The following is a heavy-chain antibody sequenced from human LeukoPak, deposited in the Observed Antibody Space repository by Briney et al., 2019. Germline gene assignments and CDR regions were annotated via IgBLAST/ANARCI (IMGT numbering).Heavy chain of an antibody. CDR3: AGHGIAVAGTPQDYYGMDV. CDR1: GGSISSYY. D-gene: IGHD6-19*01. J-gene: IGHJ6*02. Sequence: PSETLSLTCTVSGGSISSYYWSWIRQPPGKGPEWIGYIYYSGSTNYNPSLKSRVTISVDTSKNQFSLKLSSVTAADTAVYYCAGHGIAVAGTPQDYYGMDVWGQGTTVTVSS. CDR2: IYYSGST. V-gene: IGHV4-59*08.